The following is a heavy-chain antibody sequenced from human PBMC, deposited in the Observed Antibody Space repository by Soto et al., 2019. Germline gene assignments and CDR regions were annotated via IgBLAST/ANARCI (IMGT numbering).Heavy chain of an antibody. D-gene: IGHD2-15*01. CDR1: GYTFTSYE. Sequence: GASVKVSCKASGYTFTSYEISWVRQAPGQGLEXMGWXXXYXGXTXYXXXXQGRVTMTTETSTSTAYMELRSLRSDHTAVYYCAKNSGPNWYFDLWGRGTLVTVSS. V-gene: IGHV1-18*01. J-gene: IGHJ2*01. CDR3: AKNSGPNWYFDL. CDR2: XXXYXGXT.